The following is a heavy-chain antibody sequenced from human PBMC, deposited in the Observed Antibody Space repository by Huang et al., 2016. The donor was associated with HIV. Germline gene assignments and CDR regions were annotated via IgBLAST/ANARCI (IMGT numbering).Heavy chain of an antibody. CDR3: ARLSTTWYFDY. V-gene: IGHV5-51*01. D-gene: IGHD1-1*01. Sequence: EVQLVQSGAEVKKPGESLKISCTGSGYSFTSYGIGWVRPIPGKGLEWMGIIYPGDSYTRYSPSFQGQVTIAADKSISTAYLQWSSLKASDTAMYYCARLSTTWYFDYWGQGTLVTVSS. CDR1: GYSFTSYG. J-gene: IGHJ4*02. CDR2: IYPGDSYT.